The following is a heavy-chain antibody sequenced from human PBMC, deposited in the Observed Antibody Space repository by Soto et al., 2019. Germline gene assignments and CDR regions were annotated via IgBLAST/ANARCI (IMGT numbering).Heavy chain of an antibody. Sequence: PSGTLSLTCTVSGGSISSGGYYWSWIRQHPGKGLEWIGYIYYSGSTYYNPSLKSRVTISVDTSKIQFSLRLSSVTAADTAVYYCARVGGINWFDPWGQGTLVTVSS. J-gene: IGHJ5*02. CDR2: IYYSGST. D-gene: IGHD3-16*01. CDR1: GGSISSGGYY. CDR3: ARVGGINWFDP. V-gene: IGHV4-31*03.